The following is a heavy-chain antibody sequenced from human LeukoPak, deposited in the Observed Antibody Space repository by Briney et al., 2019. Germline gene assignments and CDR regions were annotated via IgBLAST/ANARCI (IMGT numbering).Heavy chain of an antibody. CDR1: GGSISSYY. J-gene: IGHJ5*02. CDR2: IYTSGST. CDR3: ARVRGLGAHNWFDP. V-gene: IGHV4-4*07. Sequence: SETLSLTCTVSGGSISSYYWSWIRQPAGKGLEWIGRIYTSGSTNYNPSLKSRVTMSVDTSKNQFSLKLSSVTAADTAVYYCARVRGLGAHNWFDPWGQGTLVTVSS. D-gene: IGHD1-26*01.